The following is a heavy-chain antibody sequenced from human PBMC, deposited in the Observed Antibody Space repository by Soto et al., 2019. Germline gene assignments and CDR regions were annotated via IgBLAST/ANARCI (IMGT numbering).Heavy chain of an antibody. V-gene: IGHV1-3*01. CDR2: INPASGHT. J-gene: IGHJ6*02. Sequence: QVQLVQSGAEVKKPGASVKVSCKASGYTFTTYALHSVRQAPGQRPEWMGWINPASGHTKYSKKFQDRVTITRDTSASTGYMELSSLRSEDTAVYYCGRSVVGATGEILYNAMDVWGQWTTVTVSS. CDR1: GYTFTTYA. CDR3: GRSVVGATGEILYNAMDV. D-gene: IGHD1-26*01.